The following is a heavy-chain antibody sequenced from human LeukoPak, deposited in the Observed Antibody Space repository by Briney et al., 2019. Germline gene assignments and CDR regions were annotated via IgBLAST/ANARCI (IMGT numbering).Heavy chain of an antibody. D-gene: IGHD2-21*02. CDR3: ARDRSKVTAYDDALDM. CDR2: ISDVGTTQ. J-gene: IGHJ3*02. CDR1: GFTFSSYE. V-gene: IGHV3-48*03. Sequence: GGSLRLSCAVSGFTFSSYELKWVRQAPGKGLEWGSYISDVGTTQHYADSVKGRFTISRDNVKNSVFLQMKSLTAEDTAVYYCARDRSKVTAYDDALDMWGQGTMVSVSS.